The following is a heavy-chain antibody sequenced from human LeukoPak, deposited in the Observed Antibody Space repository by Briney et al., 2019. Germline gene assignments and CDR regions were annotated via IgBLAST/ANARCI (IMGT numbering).Heavy chain of an antibody. CDR2: ISAYNGNT. CDR1: GYTFTSYG. D-gene: IGHD3-3*01. CDR3: ARASPLRFLEWLLSGPFDY. J-gene: IGHJ4*02. V-gene: IGHV1-18*01. Sequence: PEASVKVSCKASGYTFTSYGISWVRQAPGQGLEWMGWISAYNGNTSYAQKLQGRVTMTTDTSTSTAYMELRSLRSDDTAVYYCARASPLRFLEWLLSGPFDYWGQGTLVTVSS.